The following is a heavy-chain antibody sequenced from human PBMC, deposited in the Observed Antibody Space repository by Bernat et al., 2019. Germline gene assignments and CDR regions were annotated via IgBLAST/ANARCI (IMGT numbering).Heavy chain of an antibody. J-gene: IGHJ4*02. CDR3: ATWRGSGNYYDY. Sequence: QVQLVESGGGVVQSGKSLRLSCAVSGVTFRNYGMHWVRQAPGKGLEWVAVIWYDGSQKYYADSVKDRFTISRDNSKNMLYLQMNSLRVEDTAMYHCATWRGSGNYYDYWGQGTLVTVSS. D-gene: IGHD3-10*01. CDR1: GVTFRNYG. CDR2: IWYDGSQK. V-gene: IGHV3-33*01.